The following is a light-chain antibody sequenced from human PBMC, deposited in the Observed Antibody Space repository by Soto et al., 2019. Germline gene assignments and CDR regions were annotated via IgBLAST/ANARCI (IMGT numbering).Light chain of an antibody. CDR1: QGINSP. CDR2: DAS. Sequence: AIQLTQSPFSLSASVGDRVTITCRASQGINSPLAWYQQKPGKAPKLLIYDASSLETGVPSRFSGSGSGTDFTLTISSLQPEDFATYYCQQFIFFGPGTKVDLK. V-gene: IGKV1-13*02. J-gene: IGKJ3*01. CDR3: QQFIF.